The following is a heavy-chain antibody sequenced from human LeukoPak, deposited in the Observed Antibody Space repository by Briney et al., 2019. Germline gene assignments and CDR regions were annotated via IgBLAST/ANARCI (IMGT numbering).Heavy chain of an antibody. D-gene: IGHD6-13*01. CDR3: ARDRGIAAAGGFDP. V-gene: IGHV4-59*11. J-gene: IGHJ5*02. Sequence: PSETLSLTCTVSGGSISSHYWSWIRQPPGKGLEWIGYIYYSGSTNYNPSLKSRVTISVDTSKNQFSLKLSSVTAADTAVYYCARDRGIAAAGGFDPWGQGTLVTVSS. CDR2: IYYSGST. CDR1: GGSISSHY.